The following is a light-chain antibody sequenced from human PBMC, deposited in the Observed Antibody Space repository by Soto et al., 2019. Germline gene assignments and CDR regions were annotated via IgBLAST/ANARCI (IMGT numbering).Light chain of an antibody. Sequence: QSALTQPPSASGSPGQSVTISCTGTSSDVGKYDYVSWFQHHPGKAPKLIIYEVSKRPSGVPDRFSGAKSGNTASLTVSGLQAEDEADYYCTSYADTNSFVFGTGTKLTVL. CDR3: TSYADTNSFV. V-gene: IGLV2-8*01. J-gene: IGLJ1*01. CDR1: SSDVGKYDY. CDR2: EVS.